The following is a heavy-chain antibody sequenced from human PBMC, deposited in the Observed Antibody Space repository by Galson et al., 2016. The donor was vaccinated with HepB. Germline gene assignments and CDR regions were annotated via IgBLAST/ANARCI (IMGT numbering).Heavy chain of an antibody. J-gene: IGHJ4*02. V-gene: IGHV3-53*01. Sequence: SLRLSCAASGFTVSTNYMSWVRQAPGKGLEWVSSTYSGGSTYYADPVKGRFSISRDNSKNTVYLQMNSLRAEDTAVYYCARGGVGATTSERRQYFDYWGQGTLVTVSS. CDR2: TYSGGST. CDR3: ARGGVGATTSERRQYFDY. CDR1: GFTVSTNY. D-gene: IGHD1-26*01.